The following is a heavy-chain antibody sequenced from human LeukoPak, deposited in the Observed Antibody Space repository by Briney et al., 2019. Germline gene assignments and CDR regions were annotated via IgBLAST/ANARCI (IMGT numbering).Heavy chain of an antibody. Sequence: ASVKVSCKASGYTFTGYYMHWVRQAPGQGLEWMGWINPNSGGTNYAQKFQGRVTMTRDTSISTAYMELSRLRSDDTAVYYCARSPRGSYGAFDIWGQGTVVTVSS. D-gene: IGHD1-26*01. CDR2: INPNSGGT. V-gene: IGHV1-2*02. J-gene: IGHJ3*02. CDR1: GYTFTGYY. CDR3: ARSPRGSYGAFDI.